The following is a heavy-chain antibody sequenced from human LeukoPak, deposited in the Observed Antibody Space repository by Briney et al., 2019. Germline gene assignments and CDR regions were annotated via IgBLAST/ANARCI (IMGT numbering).Heavy chain of an antibody. CDR3: ARRDPTTVTAFDY. CDR2: IFPDDSDT. J-gene: IGHJ4*02. Sequence: GESLQISCRFSGFDFTRDWIGWVRLLPGKGLEWMGIIFPDDSDTRYSPSFQGQVTLSADKSISTAYLQWSSLKASDTAIYYCARRDPTTVTAFDYWGQGTLVTVSS. D-gene: IGHD4-17*01. CDR1: GFDFTRDW. V-gene: IGHV5-51*01.